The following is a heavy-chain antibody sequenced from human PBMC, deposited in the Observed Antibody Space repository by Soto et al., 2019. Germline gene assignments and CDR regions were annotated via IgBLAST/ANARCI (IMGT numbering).Heavy chain of an antibody. V-gene: IGHV3-23*01. CDR2: ISGSGFKK. CDR3: AKKQGVELVPLATVDWFDP. D-gene: IGHD1-26*01. CDR1: GFIFENFG. J-gene: IGHJ5*02. Sequence: GGSLRLSCAASGFIFENFGMSWVRQALGKGLEWISSISGSGFKKYYADSVKGRFTISRDNSKSTVYLELNNLSAEDTAVYHCAKKQGVELVPLATVDWFDPWGQGSVVTVSS.